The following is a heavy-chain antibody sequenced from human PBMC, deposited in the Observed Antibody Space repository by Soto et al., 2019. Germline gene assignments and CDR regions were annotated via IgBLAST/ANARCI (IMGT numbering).Heavy chain of an antibody. J-gene: IGHJ4*02. CDR1: GGSISTYY. Sequence: QVQLQESGPGLVKPSETLSLTCSVSGGSISTYYWSWIRQPPGKGLEWIGYIYYSGSTSYNPSLKRRVTISIDTSKNQFSLRLSSVTAADTAVYYCAREASGAYKYFDLWGQGTLVTVSS. V-gene: IGHV4-59*01. D-gene: IGHD3-16*01. CDR3: AREASGAYKYFDL. CDR2: IYYSGST.